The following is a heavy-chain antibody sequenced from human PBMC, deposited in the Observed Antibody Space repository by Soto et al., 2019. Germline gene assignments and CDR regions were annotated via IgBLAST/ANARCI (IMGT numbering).Heavy chain of an antibody. CDR3: ARDTSRGEYDY. CDR2: INVYNGNT. CDR1: GYTFTSYG. D-gene: IGHD3-10*01. Sequence: QVQLVQSGAEVKKPGASVKVSCKASGYTFTSYGISWVRQAPGQGLEWMGWINVYNGNTNYAQKLQRRVTMTTDTSTRTAYLDLRSLRSDDTAVYFCARDTSRGEYDYWGQGTLVTVSS. J-gene: IGHJ4*02. V-gene: IGHV1-18*01.